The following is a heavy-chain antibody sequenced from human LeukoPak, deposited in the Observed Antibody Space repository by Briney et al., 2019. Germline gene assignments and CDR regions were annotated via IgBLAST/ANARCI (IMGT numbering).Heavy chain of an antibody. V-gene: IGHV1-18*01. CDR1: GYTFTSYG. D-gene: IGHD3/OR15-3a*01. Sequence: ASVTVSFKSSGYTFTSYGISWVRQAPGQGLEWMGWISAYNGNTNYTQKLQGRVTMTTDTSTSTAYMELRSLRSDDTAVYYCARVDPYYYYMDVWGKGTTVTVSS. CDR3: ARVDPYYYYMDV. J-gene: IGHJ6*03. CDR2: ISAYNGNT.